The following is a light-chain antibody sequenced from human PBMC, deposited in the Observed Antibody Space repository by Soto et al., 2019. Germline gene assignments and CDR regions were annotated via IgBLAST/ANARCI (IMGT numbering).Light chain of an antibody. CDR3: QQRSNWLT. J-gene: IGKJ4*01. CDR1: QSVNRY. V-gene: IGKV3-11*01. CDR2: DAS. Sequence: EVVLTQSPATLSLSPGERATLSCWASQSVNRYLVWYQQKPGQAPRLLMYDASNRATGIPARFSGSGSGTDFTLTISSLEPEDFAVYYCQQRSNWLTFGGGTKVDIK.